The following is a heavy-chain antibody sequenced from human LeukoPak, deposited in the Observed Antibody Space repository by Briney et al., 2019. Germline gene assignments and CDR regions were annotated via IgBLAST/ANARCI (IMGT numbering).Heavy chain of an antibody. Sequence: LSLTCTVSGASLNSYYWSWIRQAPGRGLEWVSYISSSGSTIYYADSVKGRFTISRDNAKNSLYLQMNSLRAEDTAVYYCARDKGRGWLYAFDIWGQGTMVTVSS. V-gene: IGHV3-11*01. CDR3: ARDKGRGWLYAFDI. CDR2: ISSSGSTI. J-gene: IGHJ3*02. D-gene: IGHD6-19*01. CDR1: GASLNSYY.